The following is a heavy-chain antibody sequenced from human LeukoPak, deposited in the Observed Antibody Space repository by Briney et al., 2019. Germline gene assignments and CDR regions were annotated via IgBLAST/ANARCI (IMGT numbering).Heavy chain of an antibody. CDR3: ARIVPAAMLVPSYHYYGMDV. Sequence: PSETLSLTCTVSGGSISSYYWSWIRQPPGKGLEWIGYIYYSGSTNYNPSLKSRVTISVDTSKNQFSLKLSSVTAADTAVYYCARIVPAAMLVPSYHYYGMDVWGQGTTVTVSS. CDR2: IYYSGST. CDR1: GGSISSYY. J-gene: IGHJ6*02. V-gene: IGHV4-59*01. D-gene: IGHD2-2*01.